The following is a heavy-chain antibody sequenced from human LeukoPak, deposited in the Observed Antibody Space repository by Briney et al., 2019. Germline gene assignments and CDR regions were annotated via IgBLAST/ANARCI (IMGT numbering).Heavy chain of an antibody. CDR1: GFTVSSNY. Sequence: GGSLRLSCAASGFTVSSNYMSWVRQAPGKGLEWISVIYSGGSTYYADSVKGRFTISRDNSKNTLYLQMNSLRAEDTAVYYCARVRRQRLERIYFDLWGQGVLVTVSS. CDR2: IYSGGST. CDR3: ARVRRQRLERIYFDL. D-gene: IGHD6-25*01. V-gene: IGHV3-53*01. J-gene: IGHJ4*02.